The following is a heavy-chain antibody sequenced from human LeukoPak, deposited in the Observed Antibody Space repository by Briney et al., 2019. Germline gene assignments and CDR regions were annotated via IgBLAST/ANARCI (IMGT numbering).Heavy chain of an antibody. J-gene: IGHJ6*02. V-gene: IGHV4-4*07. D-gene: IGHD3-22*01. Sequence: SETLSLTCTVSGGPISSYYWSWIRQPAGKGLEWIGRIYTSGSTNYNPSLKSRVTMSVDTSKNQFSLKLSSVTAADTAVYYCARDAPYYYDSSGSYGMDVWGQGTTVTVSS. CDR3: ARDAPYYYDSSGSYGMDV. CDR2: IYTSGST. CDR1: GGPISSYY.